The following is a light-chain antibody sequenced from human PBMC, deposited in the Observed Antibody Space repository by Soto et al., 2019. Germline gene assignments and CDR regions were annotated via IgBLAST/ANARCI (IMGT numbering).Light chain of an antibody. V-gene: IGLV8-61*01. CDR1: SGSVSTSYY. Sequence: QTVVNQEPSFSVSPGGTVTLTCGLSSGSVSTSYYPSWYQQTPGQAPRTLIYSTNTRSSGVPDRFSGSILGNKAALTITGAQADDESDYYCVLYMGSGISNWVFGGGTKLTVL. CDR3: VLYMGSGISNWV. J-gene: IGLJ3*02. CDR2: STN.